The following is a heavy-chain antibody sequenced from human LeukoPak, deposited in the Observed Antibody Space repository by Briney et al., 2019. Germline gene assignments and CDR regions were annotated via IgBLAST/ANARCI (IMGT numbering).Heavy chain of an antibody. Sequence: SETLSLTCTVSGGSISSSSYYWGWIRQPPGKGLEWIGTIYYSGNTYYNASLKSQVSISIDTSKNQFSLRLTSVTAADTAVYYCARQTGSGLFILPGGQGTLVTVSS. CDR1: GGSISSSSYY. V-gene: IGHV4-39*01. CDR3: ARQTGSGLFILP. J-gene: IGHJ4*02. D-gene: IGHD3/OR15-3a*01. CDR2: IYYSGNT.